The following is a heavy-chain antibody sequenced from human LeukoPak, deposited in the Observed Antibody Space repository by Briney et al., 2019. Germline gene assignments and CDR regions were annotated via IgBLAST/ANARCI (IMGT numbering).Heavy chain of an antibody. CDR3: ATQTYGLFDY. D-gene: IGHD3-10*01. V-gene: IGHV3-7*05. CDR2: IKEDGSEK. J-gene: IGHJ4*02. CDR1: GFTFTSNW. Sequence: PGGSLRLSCAASGFTFTSNWMSWVRQAPGKGLEWVANIKEDGSEKHYLDSAKGRFTISRDNAKNSLYLQMNSLRAEDTAVYYCATQTYGLFDYWGQGTLVTVSS.